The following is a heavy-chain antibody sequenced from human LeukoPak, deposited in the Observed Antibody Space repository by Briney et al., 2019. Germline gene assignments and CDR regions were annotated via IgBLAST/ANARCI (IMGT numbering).Heavy chain of an antibody. J-gene: IGHJ4*02. CDR3: AKGGMRGEGGELSVYY. Sequence: GGSLRLSCAASGFTFSSYGMHWVRQAPDKGLEWVAFIRYDGSNKYYADSVKGRFTISRDNSKNTLYLQMNSLRAEDTAVYYCAKGGMRGEGGELSVYYWGQGTLVTVSS. CDR1: GFTFSSYG. V-gene: IGHV3-30*02. CDR2: IRYDGSNK. D-gene: IGHD2-21*01.